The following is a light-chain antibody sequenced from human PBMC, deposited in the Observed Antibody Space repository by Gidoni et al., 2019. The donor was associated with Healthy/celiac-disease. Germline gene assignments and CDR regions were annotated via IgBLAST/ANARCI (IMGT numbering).Light chain of an antibody. J-gene: IGKJ4*01. V-gene: IGKV1-8*01. CDR3: QRYYSYPPLT. Sequence: IRMTQSPSSFSASTGDRVTITCRASQGIRSYLAWYQQKPGKAPNLLIYAASTLQSGVPSRFSGSGSWTDFTLTISCLQSEDFATYYCQRYYSYPPLTFGGGTKVEIK. CDR2: AAS. CDR1: QGIRSY.